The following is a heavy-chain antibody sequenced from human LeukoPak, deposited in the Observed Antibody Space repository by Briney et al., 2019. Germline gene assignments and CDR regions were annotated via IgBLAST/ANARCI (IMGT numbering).Heavy chain of an antibody. Sequence: PGRSLRLSCTASGFTFSSYGMHWVRQAPGKGLEWVAVISYDGSNKYYADSVKGRFTISRDNSKNTLYLQMNSLRAEDTAVYYCAKDLLQQLPPYYHYGMDVWGQGTTVTVSS. CDR2: ISYDGSNK. V-gene: IGHV3-30*18. D-gene: IGHD6-13*01. CDR1: GFTFSSYG. CDR3: AKDLLQQLPPYYHYGMDV. J-gene: IGHJ6*02.